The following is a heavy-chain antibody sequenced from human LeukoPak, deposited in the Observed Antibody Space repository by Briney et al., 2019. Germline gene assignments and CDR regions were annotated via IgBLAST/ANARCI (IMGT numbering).Heavy chain of an antibody. J-gene: IGHJ5*02. D-gene: IGHD2-2*01. CDR2: IYYSGST. V-gene: IGHV4-30-4*01. CDR1: GGSLSDHY. Sequence: PSETLSLTCAVYGGSLSDHYWSWIRQPPGKGLGWIGYIYYSGSTYYNPSLKSRVTISVDTSKNQFSLKLSSVTAADTAVYYCARVPLPAAIFDWFDPWGQGTLVTVSS. CDR3: ARVPLPAAIFDWFDP.